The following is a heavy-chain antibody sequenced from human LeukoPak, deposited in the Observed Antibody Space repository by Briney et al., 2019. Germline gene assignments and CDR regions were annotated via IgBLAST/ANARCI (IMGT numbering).Heavy chain of an antibody. CDR2: INHSGST. CDR3: ATSRVVGATEDAFDI. CDR1: GGSFSGYY. D-gene: IGHD1-26*01. J-gene: IGHJ3*02. V-gene: IGHV4-34*01. Sequence: PSETLSLTCAVYGGSFSGYYWSWIRQPPGKGLEWIGEINHSGSTNYNPSLKSRVTISVDTFKKQFSLKLSSVTAADTAVYYCATSRVVGATEDAFDIWGQGTMVTVSS.